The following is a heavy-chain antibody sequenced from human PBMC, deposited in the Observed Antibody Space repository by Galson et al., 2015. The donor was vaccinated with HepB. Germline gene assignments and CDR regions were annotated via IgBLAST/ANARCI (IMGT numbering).Heavy chain of an antibody. J-gene: IGHJ6*03. Sequence: LSLTCTVSGGSISSGTYYWGWIRQSPGKGLDWIGSVYYSGSTYYNPSLKSRVTISIDTSKNQFSLRLSSVTAADTAVYYCARNSGWYTPEYYYYYMDVWGKGTTVTVSS. D-gene: IGHD6-19*01. CDR1: GGSISSGTYY. CDR3: ARNSGWYTPEYYYYYMDV. CDR2: VYYSGST. V-gene: IGHV4-39*07.